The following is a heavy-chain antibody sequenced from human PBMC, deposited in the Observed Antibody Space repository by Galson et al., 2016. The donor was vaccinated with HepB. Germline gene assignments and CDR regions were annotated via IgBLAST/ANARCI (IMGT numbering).Heavy chain of an antibody. J-gene: IGHJ4*02. V-gene: IGHV3-7*03. CDR1: GFTFDDYA. CDR3: ARDDETYGDPDF. D-gene: IGHD4-17*01. Sequence: SLRLSCAASGFTFDDYAMHWVRQAPGKGLEWVANIKQDGSEKYYVDSVKGRFTISRDNAKKSLFLQMNSLRVEDTAVYYCARDDETYGDPDFWGQGTLVTVSS. CDR2: IKQDGSEK.